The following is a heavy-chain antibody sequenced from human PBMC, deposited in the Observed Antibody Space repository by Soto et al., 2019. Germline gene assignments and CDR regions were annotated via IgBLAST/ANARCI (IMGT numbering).Heavy chain of an antibody. V-gene: IGHV3-33*01. CDR1: GFTFSSYG. D-gene: IGHD1-1*01. CDR2: IWYDGSNK. CDR3: ARDLAHRNYRGMDV. Sequence: AGGSLRLSCAASGFTFSSYGMHWVRQAPGKGLEWVAVIWYDGSNKYYADSVKGRFTISRDNSKNTLYLQMNSLRAEDTAVYYCARDLAHRNYRGMDVWGQGTTVTVSS. J-gene: IGHJ6*02.